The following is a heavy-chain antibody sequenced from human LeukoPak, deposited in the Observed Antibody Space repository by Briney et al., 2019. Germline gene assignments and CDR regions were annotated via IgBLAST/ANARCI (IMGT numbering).Heavy chain of an antibody. CDR2: IRYDGSDK. J-gene: IGHJ4*02. Sequence: PGGSLRLSCAASGFIFTDYGMHWVRQAPGKGLEWLTFIRYDGSDKYYADSVKGRFTISRDNSKNTLYLQMNSLTSEDTAVYYCAKEGTASKPSDLDHRGQGILVTVSS. D-gene: IGHD1/OR15-1a*01. V-gene: IGHV3-30*02. CDR3: AKEGTASKPSDLDH. CDR1: GFIFTDYG.